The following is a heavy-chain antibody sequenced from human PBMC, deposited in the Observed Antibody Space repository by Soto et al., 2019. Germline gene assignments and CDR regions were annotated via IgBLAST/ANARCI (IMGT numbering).Heavy chain of an antibody. D-gene: IGHD6-13*01. CDR2: IYYSGST. CDR1: GVTISSGGYS. J-gene: IGHJ4*02. CDR3: AKEGRYSSSRGYFDY. V-gene: IGHV4-31*03. Sequence: SETLSLTCTVSGVTISSGGYSLRWIRQHPGKGLEWIGYIYYSGSTYYNPSLKSRVTISVDTSKNQFSLKLSSVTAADTAVYYCAKEGRYSSSRGYFDYWGQGTLVTVSS.